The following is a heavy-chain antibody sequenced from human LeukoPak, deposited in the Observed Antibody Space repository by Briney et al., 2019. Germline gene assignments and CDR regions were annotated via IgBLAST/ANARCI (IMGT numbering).Heavy chain of an antibody. Sequence: ASVKVSCKASGYTFTGYYMHWVRQAPGQGLEWMGWISAYNGNTNYAQKLQGRVTMTTDTSTSTAYMELSSLRSEDTAVYYCARPETAAIDAFDIWGQGTMVTVSS. J-gene: IGHJ3*02. CDR1: GYTFTGYY. CDR3: ARPETAAIDAFDI. V-gene: IGHV1-18*04. CDR2: ISAYNGNT. D-gene: IGHD6-25*01.